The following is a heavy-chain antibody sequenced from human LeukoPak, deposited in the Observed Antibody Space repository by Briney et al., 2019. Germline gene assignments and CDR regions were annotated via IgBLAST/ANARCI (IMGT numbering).Heavy chain of an antibody. J-gene: IGHJ5*02. Sequence: SETLSLTCTVSGGSISSYYWSWIRQPPGKGLEWIGYIYYSGSTNYNPSLKSRVTISVDMSKNQFSLKLSSVTAADTAVYYCARGAMAAAGLNWFDPWGQGTLVTVSS. V-gene: IGHV4-59*08. CDR1: GGSISSYY. D-gene: IGHD6-13*01. CDR2: IYYSGST. CDR3: ARGAMAAAGLNWFDP.